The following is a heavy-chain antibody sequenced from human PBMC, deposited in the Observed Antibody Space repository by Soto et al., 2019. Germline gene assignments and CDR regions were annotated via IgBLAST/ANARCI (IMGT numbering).Heavy chain of an antibody. D-gene: IGHD3-16*02. J-gene: IGHJ4*02. Sequence: SETLSLTCTVPGGSISSSSYYWGWIRQPPGKGLEWIGSIYYSGSTYYNPSLKSRVTISVDTSKNQFSLKLSSVTAADTAVYYCARVENDYVWGSYRSRYFDYWGQGTLVTVS. CDR1: GGSISSSSYY. CDR3: ARVENDYVWGSYRSRYFDY. V-gene: IGHV4-39*01. CDR2: IYYSGST.